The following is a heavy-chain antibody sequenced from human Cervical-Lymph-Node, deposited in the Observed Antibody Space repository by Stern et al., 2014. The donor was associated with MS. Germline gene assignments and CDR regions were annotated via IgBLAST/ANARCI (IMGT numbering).Heavy chain of an antibody. CDR3: ARQGSWYSIDY. V-gene: IGHV4-4*03. J-gene: IGHJ4*02. D-gene: IGHD2-15*01. Sequence: QVQLQESGPGLVKTPGTLSLTCAVSGGSLRSSNWWSWVRRPPGKGLEWIGEIFQRGSTNYNPSLKSRVTISVDTSKNQFSLKLSSVTAADTAVYYCARQGSWYSIDYWGQGTLVTVSS. CDR1: GGSLRSSNW. CDR2: IFQRGST.